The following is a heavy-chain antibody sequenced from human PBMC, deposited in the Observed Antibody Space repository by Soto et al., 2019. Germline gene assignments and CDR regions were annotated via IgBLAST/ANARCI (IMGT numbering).Heavy chain of an antibody. J-gene: IGHJ4*02. CDR3: ARVTYYYDSSGPPNYYFDY. D-gene: IGHD3-22*01. CDR1: GGSISSGGYY. V-gene: IGHV4-61*08. Sequence: SETLSLTCTVSGGSISSGGYYWSWIRQHPGKGLEWIGYIYYSGSTNYNPSLKSRVTISVDTSKNQFSLKLSSVTAADTAVYYCARVTYYYDSSGPPNYYFDYWGQGTLVTVS. CDR2: IYYSGST.